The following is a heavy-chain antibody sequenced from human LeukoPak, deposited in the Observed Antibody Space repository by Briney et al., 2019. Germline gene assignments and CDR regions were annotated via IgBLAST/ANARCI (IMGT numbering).Heavy chain of an antibody. CDR3: ARGGGDYFYDSSGYYVI. Sequence: ASVKVSCTASGGTFSSYAISWVRQAPGQGLEWMGRIIPILGIANYAQKFQGRVTITADKSTSTAYMELSSLRSEDTAVYYCARGGGDYFYDSSGYYVIWGQGTLVTVSS. CDR2: IIPILGIA. CDR1: GGTFSSYA. D-gene: IGHD3-22*01. J-gene: IGHJ4*02. V-gene: IGHV1-69*04.